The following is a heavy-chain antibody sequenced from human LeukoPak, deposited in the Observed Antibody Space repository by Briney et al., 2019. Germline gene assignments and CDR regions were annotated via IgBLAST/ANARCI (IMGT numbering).Heavy chain of an antibody. V-gene: IGHV4-34*01. D-gene: IGHD2-15*01. CDR1: GGSSSGYY. J-gene: IGHJ4*02. CDR2: INHSGST. CDR3: ARGGHCSGGSCYSDY. Sequence: SETLSLTCAVYGGSSSGYYWSWIRQPPGKGLEWIGEINHSGSTNYNPSLKSRVTISVDTSKNQFSLKLSSVTAADTAVYYCARGGHCSGGSCYSDYWGQGTLVTVSS.